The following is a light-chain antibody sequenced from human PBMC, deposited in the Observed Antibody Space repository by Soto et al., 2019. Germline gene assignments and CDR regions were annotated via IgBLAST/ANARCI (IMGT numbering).Light chain of an antibody. CDR3: QQTYTTPLT. CDR2: AAS. J-gene: IGKJ4*01. Sequence: DIQMTHSPSSLSASVGDRVIITCRASQFFNNYINWYQLKPGRAPKLLIYAASTLQSGVPSRFSGSGSGTDFTLTISSLQPEDFATYYSQQTYTTPLTFGGGPRWIS. CDR1: QFFNNY. V-gene: IGKV1-39*01.